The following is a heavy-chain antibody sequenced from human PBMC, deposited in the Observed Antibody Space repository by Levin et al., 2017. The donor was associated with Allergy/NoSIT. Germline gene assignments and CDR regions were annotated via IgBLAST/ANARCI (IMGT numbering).Heavy chain of an antibody. V-gene: IGHV3-30*04. D-gene: IGHD3-22*01. CDR1: GFTFSSYA. J-gene: IGHJ4*02. Sequence: GGSLRLSCAASGFTFSSYAMHWVRQAPGKGLEWVAVISYDGSNKYYADSVKGRFTISRDNSKNTLYLQMNSLRAEDTAVYYCARCPITMIVVGIDYWGQGTLVTVSS. CDR2: ISYDGSNK. CDR3: ARCPITMIVVGIDY.